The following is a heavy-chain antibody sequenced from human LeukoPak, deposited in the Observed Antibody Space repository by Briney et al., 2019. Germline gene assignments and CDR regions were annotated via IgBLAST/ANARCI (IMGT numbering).Heavy chain of an antibody. Sequence: ASVKVSCKASGYTFTGYYMHWVRQAPGQGLEWMGWISAYNGNTNYAQKLQGRVTMTTDTSTSTAYMELRSLRSDDTAVYYCAKAARPAYYYYMDVWGKGTTVTVSS. CDR2: ISAYNGNT. D-gene: IGHD6-6*01. CDR1: GYTFTGYY. V-gene: IGHV1-18*04. CDR3: AKAARPAYYYYMDV. J-gene: IGHJ6*03.